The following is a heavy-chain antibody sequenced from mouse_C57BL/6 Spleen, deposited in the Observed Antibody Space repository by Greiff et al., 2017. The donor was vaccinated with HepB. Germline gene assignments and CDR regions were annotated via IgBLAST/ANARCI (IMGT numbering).Heavy chain of an antibody. CDR3: ARDDGSSLWYFDV. CDR2: INSDGSST. V-gene: IGHV5-16*01. D-gene: IGHD1-1*01. Sequence: EVQLVESEGGLVQPGCSMKLSCTASGFTFSDYYMAWVRQVPEKGLEWVANINSDGSSTYYLDSLKSRVIISRDNAKNILYLQMRSLKSEDTATYYCARDDGSSLWYFDVWGTGTTVTVSS. J-gene: IGHJ1*03. CDR1: GFTFSDYY.